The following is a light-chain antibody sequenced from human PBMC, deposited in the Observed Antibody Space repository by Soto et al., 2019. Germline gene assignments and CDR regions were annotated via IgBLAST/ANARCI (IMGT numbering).Light chain of an antibody. V-gene: IGLV1-47*01. CDR2: RDS. CDR1: SSSIGSNY. CDR3: AAWDASLRGWV. Sequence: QPVLTQPPSASGTPGQRVTISCSESSSSIGSNYIYWYQQLPGTAPKLLIYRDSQRPSGVPDRFSGAKSGTSASLAISGLRSDDEADYYCAAWDASLRGWVFGGGTKLTVL. J-gene: IGLJ3*02.